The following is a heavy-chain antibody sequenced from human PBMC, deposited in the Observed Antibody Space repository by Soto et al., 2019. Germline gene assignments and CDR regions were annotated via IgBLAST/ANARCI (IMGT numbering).Heavy chain of an antibody. J-gene: IGHJ6*02. D-gene: IGHD5-18*01. Sequence: AMWWLPQSTHQGLEWMGGIIPSFGTANYAQKFQGRVTITADESTSTAYMELSSLRSEDTAVYYCARGDTAMGGYYYGMDVWGQGTTVTVSS. CDR3: ARGDTAMGGYYYGMDV. V-gene: IGHV1-69*01. CDR1: A. CDR2: IIPSFGTA.